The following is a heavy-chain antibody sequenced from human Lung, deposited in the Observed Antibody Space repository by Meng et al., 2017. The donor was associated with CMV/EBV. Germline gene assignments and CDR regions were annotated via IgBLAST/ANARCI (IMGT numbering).Heavy chain of an antibody. J-gene: IGHJ6*02. CDR3: AKGTRNYYYYYGMDV. V-gene: IGHV3-9*03. Sequence: SXKISXAASGFIFDDYAMHWVRQASGKGLEWVSGISWNSGSIGYADSVKGRFTISRDNAKNSLYLQMNSLRAEDMALYYCAKGTRNYYYYYGMDVWGQGTTVTVSS. CDR2: ISWNSGSI. CDR1: GFIFDDYA.